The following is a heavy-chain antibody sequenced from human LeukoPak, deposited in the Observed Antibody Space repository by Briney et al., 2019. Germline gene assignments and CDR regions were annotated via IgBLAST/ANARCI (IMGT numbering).Heavy chain of an antibody. CDR3: TTGGDCGGDCYFGHDAFDI. V-gene: IGHV3-15*01. Sequence: GGSLRPSCAASGFTFSNAWMSWVRQAPGKGLEWVGRIKSKTDGGTTDYAAPVKGRFTISRDDSKNTLYLQMNSLKTEDTAVYYCTTGGDCGGDCYFGHDAFDIWGQGTMVTVSS. CDR1: GFTFSNAW. CDR2: IKSKTDGGTT. J-gene: IGHJ3*02. D-gene: IGHD2-21*01.